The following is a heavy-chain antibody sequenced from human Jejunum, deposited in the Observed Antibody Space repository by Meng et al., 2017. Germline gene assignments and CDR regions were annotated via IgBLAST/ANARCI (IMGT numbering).Heavy chain of an antibody. Sequence: QGQLQWWGPGLVKPSGTLSLHCAASGDSISSDNWWSWVRQPPGKGPEWIGDIFRTGTSNYSPSLRSRVAIYMDKSKNQFSLSLNSVTAADTAVYYCARKGGTYSTGHFPHFDYWGQGTLVTVSS. CDR1: GDSISSDNW. V-gene: IGHV4-4*02. D-gene: IGHD6-19*01. CDR3: ARKGGTYSTGHFPHFDY. J-gene: IGHJ4*02. CDR2: IFRTGTS.